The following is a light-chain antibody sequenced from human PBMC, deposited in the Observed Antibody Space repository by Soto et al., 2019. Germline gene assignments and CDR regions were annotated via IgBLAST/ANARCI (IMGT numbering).Light chain of an antibody. CDR1: QSISSW. V-gene: IGKV1-5*01. CDR3: QQYNNWPPHT. CDR2: DAS. Sequence: DIQMTQSPSTLSASVGDRVSITCRASQSISSWLAWYQQKPGKAPKLLIYDASSLQSGVPSRFSGSESGAEFSLTISSLQSEDFAVYYCQQYNNWPPHTFGGGTKVEIK. J-gene: IGKJ4*01.